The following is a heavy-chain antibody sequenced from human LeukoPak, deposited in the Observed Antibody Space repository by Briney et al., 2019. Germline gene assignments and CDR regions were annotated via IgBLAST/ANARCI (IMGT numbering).Heavy chain of an antibody. Sequence: ASVKVSCKASGYTFTGYYMHWVRQAPGQGLEWMGWINPNSGGTNYAQKFQGRVTMTRDTSISPAYMELSRLGSADTAVYYCARGYCSGGSCPVDYWGQGTLVTVSS. V-gene: IGHV1-2*02. CDR2: INPNSGGT. J-gene: IGHJ4*02. D-gene: IGHD2-15*01. CDR1: GYTFTGYY. CDR3: ARGYCSGGSCPVDY.